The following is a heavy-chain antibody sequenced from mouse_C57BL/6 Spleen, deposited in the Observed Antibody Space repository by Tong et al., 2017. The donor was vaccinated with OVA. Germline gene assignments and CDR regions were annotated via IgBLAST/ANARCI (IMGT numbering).Heavy chain of an antibody. Sequence: VQLQESGPELAKPGASVKISCKASGYAFSSSWMNWVKQRPGKGLEWIGRIYPGDGDTNYNGKFKGKATLTADKSSSTAYMQLSSLTSEDSAVYFCARSEYYGSSSDYRRQGTSHAVAS. J-gene: IGHJ2*02. V-gene: IGHV1-82*01. CDR2: IYPGDGDT. CDR3: ARSEYYGSSSDY. CDR1: GYAFSSSW. D-gene: IGHD1-1*01.